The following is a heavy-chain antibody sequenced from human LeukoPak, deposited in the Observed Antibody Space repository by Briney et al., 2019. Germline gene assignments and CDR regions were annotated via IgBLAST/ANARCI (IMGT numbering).Heavy chain of an antibody. Sequence: GGSLRLSCAASGFTVSSNYMSWVRQAPGKGLEWVSVIYSGGSTYYADSVKGRFTISRDNSKNTLSLQMSSLRAEDTAIYYCAKDRDDSGDYAFDYWGQGNLVTVSS. J-gene: IGHJ4*02. CDR1: GFTVSSNY. CDR3: AKDRDDSGDYAFDY. D-gene: IGHD4-17*01. CDR2: IYSGGST. V-gene: IGHV3-53*01.